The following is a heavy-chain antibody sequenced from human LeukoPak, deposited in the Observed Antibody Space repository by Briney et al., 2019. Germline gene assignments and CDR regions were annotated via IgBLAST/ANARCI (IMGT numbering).Heavy chain of an antibody. V-gene: IGHV4-34*01. Sequence: SETLSLTCAVYGGSFSGYYWSWIRQPPGKGLEWIGEINHSGSTNYNPSLKSQVTISVDTSKNQFSLKLSSVIAADTAVYYCARGGSGSYYGYSDYWGQGTLVTVSS. CDR2: INHSGST. D-gene: IGHD1-26*01. CDR3: ARGGSGSYYGYSDY. CDR1: GGSFSGYY. J-gene: IGHJ4*02.